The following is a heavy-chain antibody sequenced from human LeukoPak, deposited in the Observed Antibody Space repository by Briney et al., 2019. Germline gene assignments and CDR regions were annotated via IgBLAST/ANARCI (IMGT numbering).Heavy chain of an antibody. CDR1: GFTFSNYW. CDR3: ASDAYYYGSGSTDYDF. V-gene: IGHV3-48*04. CDR2: ISSSSNTI. J-gene: IGHJ4*02. D-gene: IGHD3-10*01. Sequence: GGSLRLSCAASGFTFSNYWVTWVRQAPGKGLEWVSYISSSSNTIYYANSVKGRFTISRDNAKNSLFLQMNSLRAEDTAVYYCASDAYYYGSGSTDYDFWGQGTLVTVSS.